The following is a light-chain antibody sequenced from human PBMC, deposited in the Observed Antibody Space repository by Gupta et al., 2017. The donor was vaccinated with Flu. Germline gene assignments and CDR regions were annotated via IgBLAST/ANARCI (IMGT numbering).Light chain of an antibody. Sequence: IQMTQSPSSLSASVGDRITITFRASQTISNYLNWYQQKPGQAPKLLLHSASTSQRGVPSRFRGRGSSTEFTLTISTLQPAASAPSYSQQSYSTPPTSGQGTNV. V-gene: IGKV1-39*01. CDR3: QQSYSTPPT. CDR1: QTISNY. J-gene: IGKJ1*01. CDR2: SAS.